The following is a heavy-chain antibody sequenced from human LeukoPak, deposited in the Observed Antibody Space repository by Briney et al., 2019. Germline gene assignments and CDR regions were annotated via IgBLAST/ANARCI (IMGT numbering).Heavy chain of an antibody. CDR3: ARAGAPYFYYYMDV. CDR2: INTNTGNP. V-gene: IGHV7-4-1*02. Sequence: ASVKVSCKASGYTFTRYAMNWVRQAPGQGLEWMGWINTNTGNPTYAQGFTGRFVFSLDTSVSTAYLQISSLKAEDTAVYYCARAGAPYFYYYMDVWGKGTTATVSS. D-gene: IGHD4-17*01. J-gene: IGHJ6*03. CDR1: GYTFTRYA.